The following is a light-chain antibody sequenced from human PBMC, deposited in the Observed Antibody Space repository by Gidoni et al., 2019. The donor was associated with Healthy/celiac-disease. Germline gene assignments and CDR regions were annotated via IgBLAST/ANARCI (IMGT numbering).Light chain of an antibody. Sequence: DIVMTQSPLSLPVTPGEPASISCSSSQSLLHSNGYNYLDWYLQKPGQSPQLLIYLGSNRASGVPDRFSGSGSGTYFTLKISRVEAEDVGVYYCMQALQTPITFGQGTRLEIK. CDR3: MQALQTPIT. V-gene: IGKV2-28*01. CDR2: LGS. J-gene: IGKJ5*01. CDR1: QSLLHSNGYNY.